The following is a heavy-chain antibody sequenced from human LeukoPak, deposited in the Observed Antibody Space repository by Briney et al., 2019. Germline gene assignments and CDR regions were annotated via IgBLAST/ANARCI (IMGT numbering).Heavy chain of an antibody. CDR1: GYTFTYYY. J-gene: IGHJ4*02. CDR2: INPNSGGT. D-gene: IGHD2-2*01. CDR3: ARDGACSSASCQNFDY. V-gene: IGHV1-2*02. Sequence: ASVRVSCKASGYTFTYYYMHWVRQAPGHGLEWMGWINPNSGGTIYAQKFQGRVTMTRDTSISTAYLELSRLTSDDTAVYYCARDGACSSASCQNFDYWGQGTLVTVSS.